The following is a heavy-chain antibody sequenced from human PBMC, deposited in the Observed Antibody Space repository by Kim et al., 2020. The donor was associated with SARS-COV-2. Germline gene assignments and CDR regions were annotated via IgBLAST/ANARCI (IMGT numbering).Heavy chain of an antibody. V-gene: IGHV3-23*01. J-gene: IGHJ4*02. CDR1: GFTFSSYA. Sequence: PGGSLRLSCAASGFTFSSYAMSWVRQAPGKGLEWVSTIGSGGGTYYPDSVKGRFIISRDNSKNTLYLQMNSLRAEDTAVYFCAKKAVTGIGHYFDYWGLGTLVTVSS. D-gene: IGHD2-21*02. CDR3: AKKAVTGIGHYFDY. CDR2: IGSGGGT.